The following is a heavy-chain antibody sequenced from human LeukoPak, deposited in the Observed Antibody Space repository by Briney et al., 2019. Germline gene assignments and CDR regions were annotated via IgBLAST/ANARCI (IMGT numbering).Heavy chain of an antibody. Sequence: PSETLSLTCTVSGRSISIGDYYWSWIRQPPGKGLERNGYIYYSGSTCYNPSPKSRVTISVDTSKNQFYLQLSSVTAADTAVYYCARGSIAAAGTLGNWGQGTLVTVCS. CDR3: ARGSIAAAGTLGN. CDR2: IYYSGST. J-gene: IGHJ4*02. D-gene: IGHD6-13*01. V-gene: IGHV4-30-4*01. CDR1: GRSISIGDYY.